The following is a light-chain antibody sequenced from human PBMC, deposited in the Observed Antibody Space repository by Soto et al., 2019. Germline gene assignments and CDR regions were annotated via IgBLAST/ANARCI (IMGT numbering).Light chain of an antibody. CDR2: DVI. V-gene: IGLV2-23*02. Sequence: QSALTQPASVSGSPGQSITISCTGTSSDVGSYDLVSWYQQQPGKAPKLMIYDVIKRPSGISNRFSGSKSGNTASLTISGLQAEDEADYYCCAYAGTSTPGVFGGGTKLTVL. CDR1: SSDVGSYDL. J-gene: IGLJ2*01. CDR3: CAYAGTSTPGV.